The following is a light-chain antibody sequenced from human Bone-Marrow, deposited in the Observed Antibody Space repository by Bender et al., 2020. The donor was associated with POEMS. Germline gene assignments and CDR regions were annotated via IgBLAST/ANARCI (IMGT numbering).Light chain of an antibody. J-gene: IGLJ2*01. CDR1: NSNIGTNA. CDR2: SDN. Sequence: QSVLTQPPSASGTPGQRVTISCSGSNSNIGTNAVNWYQQFPGTAPKLLIYSDNQRPSGVPDRFYAFKSGTSASLAISGLQSEDGAEYYCNSYARGDFVIFGGGTKLTVL. V-gene: IGLV1-44*01. CDR3: NSYARGDFVI.